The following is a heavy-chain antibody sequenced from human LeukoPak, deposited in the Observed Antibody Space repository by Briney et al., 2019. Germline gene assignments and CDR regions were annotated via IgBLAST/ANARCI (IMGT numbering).Heavy chain of an antibody. J-gene: IGHJ4*02. CDR3: ARDRSYYYDSSGYPKDY. Sequence: PSETPSLTCAVYGGSFSGYYWSWIRQPPGKGLEWIGEINHSGSTNYNPSLKSRVTISVDTSKNQFSLKLSSVTAADTAVYYCARDRSYYYDSSGYPKDYWGQGTLVTVSS. CDR2: INHSGST. CDR1: GGSFSGYY. D-gene: IGHD3-22*01. V-gene: IGHV4-34*01.